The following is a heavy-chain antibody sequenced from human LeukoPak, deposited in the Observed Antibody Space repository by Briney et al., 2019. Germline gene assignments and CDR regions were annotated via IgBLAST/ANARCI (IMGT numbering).Heavy chain of an antibody. CDR1: GGTFSSYA. CDR3: ARDWQTMPTRVNWFDP. D-gene: IGHD1/OR15-1a*01. J-gene: IGHJ5*02. Sequence: SVKVSCKASGGTFSSYAISWVRQAPGQGLEWMGRIIPIFGIANYAQKFQGRVTITADESTSTAYMELSSLRSEDTAVYYCARDWQTMPTRVNWFDPWGQGTLVTVSS. CDR2: IIPIFGIA. V-gene: IGHV1-69*13.